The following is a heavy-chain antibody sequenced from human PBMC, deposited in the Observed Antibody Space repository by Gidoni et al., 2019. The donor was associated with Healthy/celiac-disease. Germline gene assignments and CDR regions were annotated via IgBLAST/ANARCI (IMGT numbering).Heavy chain of an antibody. J-gene: IGHJ4*02. V-gene: IGHV3-30*18. D-gene: IGHD3-22*01. CDR1: GFPFSGYG. CDR3: AKDAYYYDSSGYDY. CDR2: ISYDGSNK. Sequence: QVQLVESGGGVVQPGRSLRLACSASGFPFSGYGMHWVRQAPGKGLEWVAVISYDGSNKYYADSVKGRFTISRDNSKNTLYLQMNSLRAEDTAVYYCAKDAYYYDSSGYDYWGQGTLVTVSS.